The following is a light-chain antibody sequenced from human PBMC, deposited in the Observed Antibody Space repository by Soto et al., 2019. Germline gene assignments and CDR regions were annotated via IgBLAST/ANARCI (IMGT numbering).Light chain of an antibody. CDR3: MQATHWPLK. V-gene: IGKV2-30*01. J-gene: IGKJ1*01. Sequence: DVVMTQSPLSLPVTLGQPASISCRSSRSLVYSDGNAYLNWFQQRPCQSPRRLIYKASNRDSGVPDRYSSSGSGTHCTLQISRVEAEDFGVYYLMQATHWPLKFGRGDRVEIK. CDR1: RSLVYSDGNAY. CDR2: KAS.